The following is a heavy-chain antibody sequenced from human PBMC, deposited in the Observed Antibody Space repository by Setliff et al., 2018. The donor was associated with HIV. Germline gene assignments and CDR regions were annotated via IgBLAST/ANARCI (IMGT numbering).Heavy chain of an antibody. D-gene: IGHD1-26*01. CDR3: ARKRVGFDGIDV. Sequence: ASVKVSCKTSGYTFNDYYIQWVRQTPGQGLEWMGWINPKTGDTSYAQKFHGWVTLTRDTSITTAYLEVRSDDTAVYYCARKRVGFDGIDVWGQGTTVTVSS. V-gene: IGHV1-2*04. CDR2: INPKTGDT. CDR1: GYTFNDYY. J-gene: IGHJ6*02.